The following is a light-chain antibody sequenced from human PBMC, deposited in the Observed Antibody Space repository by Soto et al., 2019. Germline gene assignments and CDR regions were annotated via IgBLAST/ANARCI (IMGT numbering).Light chain of an antibody. J-gene: IGKJ2*01. CDR2: GAS. CDR1: QSVSSSN. Sequence: EIVLTQSPGTLSLSPGERATLSCRASQSVSSSNLAWYQQKLGQGPRLLIYGASSRATGIPDRFSGSGSGTDFTLTISRLEPEDFAVYYCQQYHSALPMFTFGQGTKLEIK. CDR3: QQYHSALPMFT. V-gene: IGKV3-20*01.